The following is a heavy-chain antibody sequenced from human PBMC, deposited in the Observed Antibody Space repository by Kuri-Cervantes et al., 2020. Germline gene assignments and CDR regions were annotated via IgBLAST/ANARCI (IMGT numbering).Heavy chain of an antibody. J-gene: IGHJ2*01. CDR1: GFTFDDYA. Sequence: ETLSLTCAASGFTFDDYAMHWVRQAPGKGLVWVSRINSDGSSTNYADSVKGRFTISRANDKNTLYLQMNSLRVEDTAVYYCARDHNWYFDLWGRGTLVTVSS. V-gene: IGHV3-74*01. CDR2: INSDGSST. CDR3: ARDHNWYFDL.